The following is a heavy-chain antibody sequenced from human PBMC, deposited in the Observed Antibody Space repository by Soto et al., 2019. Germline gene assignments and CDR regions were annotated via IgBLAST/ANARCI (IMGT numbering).Heavy chain of an antibody. CDR2: INPNSGGT. CDR3: ARDPVYYDFWSGYYWGNWLDP. D-gene: IGHD3-3*01. Sequence: ASVKVSCKASGYTFTGYYMHWVRQAPGQGLEWMGWINPNSGGTNYAQKFQGRVTMTRDTSISTAYMELSRLRPDDTAVYYCARDPVYYDFWSGYYWGNWLDPWGQRTLVTVSS. J-gene: IGHJ5*02. CDR1: GYTFTGYY. V-gene: IGHV1-2*02.